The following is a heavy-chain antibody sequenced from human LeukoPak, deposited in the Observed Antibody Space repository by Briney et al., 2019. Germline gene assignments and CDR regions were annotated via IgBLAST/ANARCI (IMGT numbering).Heavy chain of an antibody. CDR3: ARDVKDSSGYYYRWTGD. D-gene: IGHD3-22*01. CDR2: IYSGGST. V-gene: IGHV3-66*02. CDR1: GFTVSSNY. Sequence: GGSLRLSCAASGFTVSSNYMSWVRQAPGKGLEWVSVIYSGGSTYYADSVKGRFNISRDNSQNTLYLQMNSLRAEDTAVYYCARDVKDSSGYYYRWTGDWGQGTLVTVSS. J-gene: IGHJ4*02.